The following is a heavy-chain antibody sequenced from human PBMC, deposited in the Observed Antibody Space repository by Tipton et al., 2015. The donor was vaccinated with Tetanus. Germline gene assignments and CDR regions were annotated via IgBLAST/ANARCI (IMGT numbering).Heavy chain of an antibody. CDR1: GGSMSSSDYY. CDR2: ISSSGRT. V-gene: IGHV4-39*07. J-gene: IGHJ3*02. D-gene: IGHD3-10*01. Sequence: TLSLTCTVSGGSMSSSDYYWDWIRQPPGKGLEWIGSISSSGRTYYNPSLSGRVTTSVDTSKNQFSLKMSSVTAADTAVYYCARWGDASGSTNLYAFDIWGQGTMVSVSS. CDR3: ARWGDASGSTNLYAFDI.